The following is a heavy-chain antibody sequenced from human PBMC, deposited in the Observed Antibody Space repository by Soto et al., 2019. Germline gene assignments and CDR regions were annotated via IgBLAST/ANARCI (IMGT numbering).Heavy chain of an antibody. CDR1: GYTFSSYG. D-gene: IGHD3-22*01. V-gene: IGHV1-18*01. CDR3: ARGGYYDSSGSRDYHYYGVNV. CDR2: ISPYNDDT. J-gene: IGHJ6*02. Sequence: ASVKVSFKASGYTFSSYGISWVRQAPGQGLEWLGWISPYNDDTKYAQKVQGRVFMTTDTSSKTAYLDLRSLRSDDTAVYYCARGGYYDSSGSRDYHYYGVNVWGQGTTVTVSS.